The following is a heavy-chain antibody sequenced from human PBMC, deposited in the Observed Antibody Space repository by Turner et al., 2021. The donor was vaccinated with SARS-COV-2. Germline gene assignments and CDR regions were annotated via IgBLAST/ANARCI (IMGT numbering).Heavy chain of an antibody. V-gene: IGHV3-53*01. CDR3: ARARWHYYGSSGYYPDAFDI. CDR1: GFTVSSNY. J-gene: IGHJ3*02. D-gene: IGHD3-22*01. CDR2: IYSGGST. Sequence: EVQLVESGRGLIQPGGSLRLSCAASGFTVSSNYMSRVRQARGEGLEWVSVIYSGGSTSYDDSVKGRFTISRDNSKNTLYLKMNRLRAEDTAVYYCARARWHYYGSSGYYPDAFDIWGQGTMVTVSS.